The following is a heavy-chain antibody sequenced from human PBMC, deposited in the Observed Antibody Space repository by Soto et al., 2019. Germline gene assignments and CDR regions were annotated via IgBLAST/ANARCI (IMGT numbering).Heavy chain of an antibody. V-gene: IGHV3-66*01. J-gene: IGHJ4*02. CDR2: XXSGGST. Sequence: EVQLVESGGGLVQPGGSLRLSCAASGFTVSSNYMSWVRQAPGKGLEXVXXXXSGGSTYYADSVKGRFTISRDNSKNTLYLQMNSLRAEDTAVYYCARGLNYWYFDYWGQGTLVTVSS. D-gene: IGHD1-7*01. CDR3: ARGLNYWYFDY. CDR1: GFTVSSNY.